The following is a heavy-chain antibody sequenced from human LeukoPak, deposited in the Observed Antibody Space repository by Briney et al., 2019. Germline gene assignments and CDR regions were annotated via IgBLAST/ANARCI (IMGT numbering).Heavy chain of an antibody. CDR1: GLIFRSSA. CDR2: HSYDGSTE. V-gene: IGHV3-30*04. CDR3: ARALWVGGYFDY. D-gene: IGHD3-10*01. J-gene: IGHJ4*02. Sequence: GGSLRLSCAASGLIFRSSAMHWVRQAPGKGLQWVALHSYDGSTEYHADSVKGRFTISRDTSKNTLYLQMNSLRAEDTAVYYCARALWVGGYFDYWGQGTRVTVSS.